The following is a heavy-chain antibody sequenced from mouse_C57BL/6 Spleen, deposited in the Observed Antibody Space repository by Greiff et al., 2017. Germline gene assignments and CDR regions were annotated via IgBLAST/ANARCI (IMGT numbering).Heavy chain of an antibody. CDR3: AREGVITTGHCDV. CDR1: GYTFTSYW. V-gene: IGHV1-55*01. D-gene: IGHD1-1*01. Sequence: QVQLQQPGAELVKPGASVKMSCKASGYTFTSYWITWVKQRPGQGLEWIGDIYPGSGSTNYNEKFKSKGTLTVDTSSSTAYMQLSSLTSEDSAVYYWAREGVITTGHCDVWGTGTTVTVSS. J-gene: IGHJ1*03. CDR2: IYPGSGST.